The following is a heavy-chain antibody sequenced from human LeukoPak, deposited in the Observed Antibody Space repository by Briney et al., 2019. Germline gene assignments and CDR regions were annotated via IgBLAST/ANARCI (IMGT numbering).Heavy chain of an antibody. Sequence: SETLSLTCTVSGGSISGSYWSWIRQPPGKGLEWIAYMYNGGSTNYNPSLKSRVTISVDTSKNQFSLKLSSVTAADTAAYYCARAKVLLWFGELSSPPYDYWGQGTLVTVSS. CDR3: ARAKVLLWFGELSSPPYDY. CDR2: MYNGGST. J-gene: IGHJ4*02. CDR1: GGSISGSY. D-gene: IGHD3-10*01. V-gene: IGHV4-59*12.